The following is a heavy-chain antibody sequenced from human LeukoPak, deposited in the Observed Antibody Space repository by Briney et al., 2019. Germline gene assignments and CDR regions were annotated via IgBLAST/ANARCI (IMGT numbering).Heavy chain of an antibody. CDR1: GGSFSGYH. D-gene: IGHD1-26*01. CDR2: INHSGST. Sequence: SETPSLTCAVCGGSFSGYHWSWIRQPPGKGLEWIGEINHSGSTNYNPSLKSRVAISVDTSKRQFSLRLSSVTAADTAVYYCARDLWGDSGSYSSWGQGTLVTVSS. CDR3: ARDLWGDSGSYSS. J-gene: IGHJ4*02. V-gene: IGHV4-34*01.